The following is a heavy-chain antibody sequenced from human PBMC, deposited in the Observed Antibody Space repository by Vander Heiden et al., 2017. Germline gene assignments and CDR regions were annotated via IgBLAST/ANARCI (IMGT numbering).Heavy chain of an antibody. CDR3: ARSDFWSGSNWFDP. J-gene: IGHJ5*02. D-gene: IGHD3-3*01. CDR2: ISSSGSTI. CDR1: GCTASGHS. Sequence: EVQLLDSRGGLVQPGRSRRLPCATTGCTASGHSMNWFRQAPGKGLEWVSFISSSGSTIYYADSVKGRFAISSANAKNSLYLQINSLRDEDTAVYYCARSDFWSGSNWFDPWGQGTLVTVSA. V-gene: IGHV3-48*02.